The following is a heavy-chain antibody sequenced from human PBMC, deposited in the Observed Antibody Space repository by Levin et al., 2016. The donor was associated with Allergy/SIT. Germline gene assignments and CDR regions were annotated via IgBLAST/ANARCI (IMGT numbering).Heavy chain of an antibody. D-gene: IGHD5-18*01. CDR3: ARGGQLSSSGHYYYYYMDV. J-gene: IGHJ6*03. V-gene: IGHV3-48*02. Sequence: GESLKISCAASGFTFSSYSMNWVRQAPGKGLEWVSYISSSSSTIYYADSVKGRFTISRDNAKNSLYLQMNSLRDEDTAVYYCARGGQLSSSGHYYYYYMDVWGKGTTVTVSS. CDR1: GFTFSSYS. CDR2: ISSSSSTI.